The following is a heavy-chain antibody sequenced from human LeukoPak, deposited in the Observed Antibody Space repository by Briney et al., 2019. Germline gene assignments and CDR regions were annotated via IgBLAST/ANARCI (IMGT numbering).Heavy chain of an antibody. J-gene: IGHJ5*02. D-gene: IGHD4/OR15-4a*01. V-gene: IGHV4-59*01. Sequence: ETLSLXCTVSGGSISTYYWSWIRQPPGKGLEWIGYIYYTGSTSYNPSLKSRVTMSLDASKNQFSLELNSVTPADTAVYYRGXGXXYWPQWWFDPWGRGTLVSVSS. CDR2: IYYTGST. CDR3: GXGXXYWPQWWFDP. CDR1: GGSISTYY.